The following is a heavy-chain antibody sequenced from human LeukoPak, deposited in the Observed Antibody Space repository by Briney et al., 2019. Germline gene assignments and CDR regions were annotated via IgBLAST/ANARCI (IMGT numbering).Heavy chain of an antibody. V-gene: IGHV4-38-2*02. J-gene: IGHJ4*02. D-gene: IGHD4-23*01. CDR1: GYSISSGYY. CDR3: ARGDDYGGAGLDY. CDR2: IYHSGST. Sequence: PSETLSLTCTVPGYSISSGYYWGWIRQPPGKGLEWIGSIYHSGSTYYNPSLKSRVTISVDTSKNQFSLRLRSVTAADTAVYYCARGDDYGGAGLDYWGQGTLVTVSS.